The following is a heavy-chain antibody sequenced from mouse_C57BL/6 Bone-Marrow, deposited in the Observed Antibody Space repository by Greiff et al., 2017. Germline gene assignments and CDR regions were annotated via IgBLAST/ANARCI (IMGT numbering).Heavy chain of an antibody. V-gene: IGHV1-5*01. Sequence: DQLQQSGTVLARPGASVKMSCKTSGYTFTSYWMHWVKQRPGQGLEWIGAIYPGNSDTSYNQKFKGKAKLTAVTSASTAYMELSSLTNEDSAVYYCTKTAQATPDYWGQGTTLTVSS. CDR3: TKTAQATPDY. D-gene: IGHD3-2*02. CDR2: IYPGNSDT. CDR1: GYTFTSYW. J-gene: IGHJ2*01.